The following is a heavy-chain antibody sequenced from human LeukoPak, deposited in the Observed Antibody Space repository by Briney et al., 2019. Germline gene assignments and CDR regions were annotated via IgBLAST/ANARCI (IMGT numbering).Heavy chain of an antibody. D-gene: IGHD5-24*01. CDR3: ARDRYGDGFAHFDY. V-gene: IGHV1-2*02. CDR1: GYTFTGYA. Sequence: ASVKVSCKASGYTFTGYAMHWVRQAPGQGLEWMGWITPSGGTNYPQKFQGRVAITRDTSITTAYMDLSRLTSDDTAVYYCARDRYGDGFAHFDYWGQGALVTVSS. J-gene: IGHJ4*02. CDR2: ITPSGGT.